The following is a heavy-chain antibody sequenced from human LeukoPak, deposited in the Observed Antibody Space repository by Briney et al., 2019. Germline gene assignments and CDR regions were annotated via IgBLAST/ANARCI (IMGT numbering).Heavy chain of an antibody. Sequence: GGSLRLSCAADGFTFSTYGMHWVRQAPGKGLEWVAFIRYDGSNDYYADSVRGRFSISRDNSKNTLYLQMSSLTPEDTAVYYCAKDLFTEWLPMDVWGKGTTVTVSS. V-gene: IGHV3-30*02. CDR1: GFTFSTYG. J-gene: IGHJ6*03. D-gene: IGHD3-3*01. CDR2: IRYDGSND. CDR3: AKDLFTEWLPMDV.